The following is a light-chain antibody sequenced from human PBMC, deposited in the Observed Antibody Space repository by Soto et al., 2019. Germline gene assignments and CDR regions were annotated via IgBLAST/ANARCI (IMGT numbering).Light chain of an antibody. Sequence: QSALTQPPSASGSPGQSVTISCTGTSSDVGAYDYVSWYQQQPGKAPKLMIYEINKRPSGVPDRFSGSKSGNTASLTVSGLQAEYEADYYCSSFAGSNNFPYVFGTGTKVTVL. CDR2: EIN. V-gene: IGLV2-8*01. CDR3: SSFAGSNNFPYV. J-gene: IGLJ1*01. CDR1: SSDVGAYDY.